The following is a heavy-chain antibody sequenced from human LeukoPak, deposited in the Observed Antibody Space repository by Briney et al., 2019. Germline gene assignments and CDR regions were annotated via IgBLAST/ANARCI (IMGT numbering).Heavy chain of an antibody. CDR2: ITGSGVST. D-gene: IGHD4-17*01. V-gene: IGHV3-23*01. CDR3: AKDESTVTSPG. Sequence: GGSLRLSCAASGFTFSSYAMGWVRQAPGKGLEWVSSITGSGVSTYYADSVKGRFTISRDNSKNTLYLQMNSLRAEDTAVYYCAKDESTVTSPGWGQGTLVTVSS. CDR1: GFTFSSYA. J-gene: IGHJ4*02.